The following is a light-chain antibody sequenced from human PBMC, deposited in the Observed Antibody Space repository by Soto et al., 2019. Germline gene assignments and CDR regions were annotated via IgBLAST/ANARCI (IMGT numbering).Light chain of an antibody. CDR3: KQYKEWPPFT. Sequence: EIGMTQSPATLSVSPGETATLSCRASQYVSNKVAWYQQKPGQAPSLLILGASTRATGVPARFSGSGSGTEFTHSISCLQSEDFAVYYCKQYKEWPPFTFGQGTRLEIK. CDR2: GAS. J-gene: IGKJ5*01. CDR1: QYVSNK. V-gene: IGKV3-15*01.